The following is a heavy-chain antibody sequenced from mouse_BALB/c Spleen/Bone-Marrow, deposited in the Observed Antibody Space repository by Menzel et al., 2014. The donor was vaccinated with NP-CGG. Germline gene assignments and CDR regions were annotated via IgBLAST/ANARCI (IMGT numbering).Heavy chain of an antibody. V-gene: IGHV1-69*01. Sequence: VKLQESGTELVMPGASVKMSCKASGYAFTDCWIHWVKQRPGQGLEWIGAIDTSDSYTNYNQKFKGKATLTVDESSSTAYIHLSSLTSEDSAVYYCARGGDDFSLDYWGQRTSVTVSS. CDR2: IDTSDSYT. CDR1: GYAFTDCW. D-gene: IGHD2-4*01. J-gene: IGHJ4*01. CDR3: ARGGDDFSLDY.